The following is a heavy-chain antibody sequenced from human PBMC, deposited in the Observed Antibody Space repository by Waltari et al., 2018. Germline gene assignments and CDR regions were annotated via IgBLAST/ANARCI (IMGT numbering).Heavy chain of an antibody. J-gene: IGHJ5*01. V-gene: IGHV1-69*01. CDR3: AKDRHGYFQPVDS. D-gene: IGHD3-22*01. CDR1: GGSFRNYA. Sequence: QVQLLQSGAEVKKPGSSVKVSCKASGGSFRNYAISWVRQAPGQGLEWMGGIIPLFGKTNYAQKFQGRLTITADESTTIAYMDLSSLRFEDTAVYYCAKDRHGYFQPVDSWGQEPWSLSLQ. CDR2: IIPLFGKT.